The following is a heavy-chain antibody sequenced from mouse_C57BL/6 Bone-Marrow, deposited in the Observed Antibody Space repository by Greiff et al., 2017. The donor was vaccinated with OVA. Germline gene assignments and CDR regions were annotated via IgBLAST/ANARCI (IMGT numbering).Heavy chain of an antibody. V-gene: IGHV5-4*01. CDR1: GFTFSSYA. CDR2: ISDGGSYT. D-gene: IGHD1-1*01. Sequence: EVMLVESGGGLVKPGGSLKLSCAASGFTFSSYAMSWVRQTPEKRLEWVATISDGGSYTYYPDNVKGRFTISRDNAKYNLYLQMSHLKSEDTAMYYCARDRYYYGSSYGYFDVWGTGTTVTVSS. J-gene: IGHJ1*03. CDR3: ARDRYYYGSSYGYFDV.